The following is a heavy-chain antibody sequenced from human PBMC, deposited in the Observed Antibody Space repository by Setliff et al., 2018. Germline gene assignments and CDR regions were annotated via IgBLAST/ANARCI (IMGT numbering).Heavy chain of an antibody. CDR1: GFTFVNYW. D-gene: IGHD3-22*01. Sequence: GGSLRLSCAASGFTFVNYWMHWVRQAPGKGLEWVSSISSSSSYIYYADSVKGRFTISRDNSKNTLSLQMNSLRAEDTAVYYCAKVLDTTGYYYFDFWGQGTLVTVSS. J-gene: IGHJ4*02. CDR3: AKVLDTTGYYYFDF. V-gene: IGHV3-21*04. CDR2: ISSSSSYI.